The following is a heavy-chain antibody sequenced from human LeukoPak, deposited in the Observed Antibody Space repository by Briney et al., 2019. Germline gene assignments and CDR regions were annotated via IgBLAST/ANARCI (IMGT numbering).Heavy chain of an antibody. J-gene: IGHJ4*02. CDR3: ARRAAGTFDD. CDR1: GGSISSSSYY. CDR2: IYYSGST. D-gene: IGHD6-13*01. Sequence: SETLSLTCTVSGGSISSSSYYWGWIRQPPGKGLEWIGSIYYSGSTYYNPSLKSRVSISIDTSKNQFSLNLRSVSAADTAVYYCARRAAGTFDDWGQGTLVTVSS. V-gene: IGHV4-39*01.